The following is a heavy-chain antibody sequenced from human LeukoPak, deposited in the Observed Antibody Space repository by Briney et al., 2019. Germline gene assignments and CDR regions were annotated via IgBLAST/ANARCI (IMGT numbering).Heavy chain of an antibody. V-gene: IGHV4-39*01. J-gene: IGHJ4*02. CDR3: ARRAMVRGGTYFDY. CDR1: AGSISSSSYY. Sequence: SETLSLTCTVSAGSISSSSYYWGWIRQPPGKGLEWIGSIYYSGSTYYNPSLKSRVTISVDTSKNQFSLKLSSVTAADTAVYYCARRAMVRGGTYFDYWGQGTLVTVSS. D-gene: IGHD3-10*01. CDR2: IYYSGST.